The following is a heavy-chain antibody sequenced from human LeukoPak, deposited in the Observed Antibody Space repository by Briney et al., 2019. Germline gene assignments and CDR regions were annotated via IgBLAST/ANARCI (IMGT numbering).Heavy chain of an antibody. V-gene: IGHV4-39*07. Sequence: PSETLSLTCTVSGGSIINSTYFWGWIRQPPGKGLEWIGSIYYSGSTYYNPSLKSRVTISVDTSKNQFSLKLSSVTAADTAVYYCARDAQYYYDSSGYSPFDYWGQGTLVTVSS. CDR1: GGSIINSTYF. CDR2: IYYSGST. D-gene: IGHD3-22*01. J-gene: IGHJ4*02. CDR3: ARDAQYYYDSSGYSPFDY.